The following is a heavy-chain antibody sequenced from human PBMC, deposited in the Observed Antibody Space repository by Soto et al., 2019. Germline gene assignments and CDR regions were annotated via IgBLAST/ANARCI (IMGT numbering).Heavy chain of an antibody. J-gene: IGHJ4*02. CDR2: INAGNGNT. Sequence: GASVKVSCKASGYTFTSYAMHWVRQAPGQRLEWMGWINAGNGNTKYSQKFQGRVTITRDTSASTAYMELSSLRAEDTAVYYCARESKGSSYFDYWGQGTLVTVSS. D-gene: IGHD6-13*01. CDR3: ARESKGSSYFDY. CDR1: GYTFTSYA. V-gene: IGHV1-3*01.